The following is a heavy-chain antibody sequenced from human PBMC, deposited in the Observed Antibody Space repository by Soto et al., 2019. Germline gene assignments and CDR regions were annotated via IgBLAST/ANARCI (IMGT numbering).Heavy chain of an antibody. D-gene: IGHD6-19*01. CDR3: ARGGSGWKALNWFDP. CDR1: GASIDNNGYS. V-gene: IGHV4-31*11. J-gene: IGHJ5*02. CDR2: NNNRADT. Sequence: KPSETLSLTCAVSGASIDNNGYSWTWIRQHPGKGLGWIGTNNNRADTYYNPSLKSRLTISLDTSQNHFSLRLNAVTAADTAIYYCARGGSGWKALNWFDPWGQGIMVTVSS.